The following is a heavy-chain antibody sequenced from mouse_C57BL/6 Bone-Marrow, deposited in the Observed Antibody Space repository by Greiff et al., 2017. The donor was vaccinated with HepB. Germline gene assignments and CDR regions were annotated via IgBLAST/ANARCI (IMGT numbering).Heavy chain of an antibody. CDR1: GFSLTSYG. CDR2: IWSGGST. D-gene: IGHD3-3*01. Sequence: VQLVESGPGLVQPSQSLSITCTVSGFSLTSYGVHWVRQPPGKGLEWLGVIWSGGSTDYNAAFISRLSISKDNSKSQVFFKMNSLQADDTAIYYCAKNGDWYWYFDVWGTGTTVTVSS. V-gene: IGHV2-4*01. J-gene: IGHJ1*03. CDR3: AKNGDWYWYFDV.